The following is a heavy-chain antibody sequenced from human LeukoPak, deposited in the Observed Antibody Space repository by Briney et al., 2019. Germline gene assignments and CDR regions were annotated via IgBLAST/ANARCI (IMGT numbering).Heavy chain of an antibody. J-gene: IGHJ6*03. CDR3: ARMPASYYYYYMDV. D-gene: IGHD2-2*01. CDR1: GGSIGSNNYY. Sequence: SETLSLTCTVSGGSIGSNNYYWAWIRQPPGKGLEWIGSIYYSGSTYYNPSLKSRVTISVDTSKNQFSLKLSSVTAADTAVYYCARMPASYYYYYMDVWGKGTTVTVSS. CDR2: IYYSGST. V-gene: IGHV4-39*01.